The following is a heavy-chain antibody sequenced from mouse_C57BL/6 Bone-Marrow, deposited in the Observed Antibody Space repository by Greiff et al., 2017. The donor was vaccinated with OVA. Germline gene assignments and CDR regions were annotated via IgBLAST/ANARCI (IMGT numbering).Heavy chain of an antibody. CDR2: ISSGSSTI. Sequence: EVQRVESGGGLVKPGGSLKLCCAASGFTFSDYGMHWVRQAPEKGLEWVAYISSGSSTISYADTVKGRFTISRDNAKNTLFLQMTSLRSEDTAMYYCARRLYFDYWGQGTTLTVSS. V-gene: IGHV5-17*01. CDR1: GFTFSDYG. CDR3: ARRLYFDY. J-gene: IGHJ2*01.